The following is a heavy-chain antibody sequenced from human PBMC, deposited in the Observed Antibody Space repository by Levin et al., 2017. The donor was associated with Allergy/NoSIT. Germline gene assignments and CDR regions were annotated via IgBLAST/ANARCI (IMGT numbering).Heavy chain of an antibody. CDR1: GFTFRSYS. CDR2: ISSSSSYI. V-gene: IGHV3-21*01. CDR3: ARNVLRYFDWLLNDAFDI. D-gene: IGHD3-9*01. J-gene: IGHJ3*02. Sequence: LSLTCAASGFTFRSYSMNWVRQAPGKGLEWVSSISSSSSYIYYADSVKGRFTISRDNAKNSLYLQMNSLRAEDTAVYYCARNVLRYFDWLLNDAFDIWGQGTMVTVSS.